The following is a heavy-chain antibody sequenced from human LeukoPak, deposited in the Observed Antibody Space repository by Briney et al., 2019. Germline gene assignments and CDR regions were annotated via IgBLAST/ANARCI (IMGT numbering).Heavy chain of an antibody. V-gene: IGHV4-31*03. CDR3: ARDITGTTFDP. CDR1: GGSISSGGYY. Sequence: SQTLSLTYTVSGGSISSGGYYWSWIRQHPGKGLEWIGYIYYSGSTYYNPSLKSRVTISVDTSKNQFSLKLSSVTAADTAVYYCARDITGTTFDPWGQGTLVTVSS. J-gene: IGHJ5*02. CDR2: IYYSGST. D-gene: IGHD1-14*01.